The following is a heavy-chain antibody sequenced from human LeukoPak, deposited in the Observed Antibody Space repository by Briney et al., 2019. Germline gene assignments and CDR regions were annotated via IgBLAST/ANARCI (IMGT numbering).Heavy chain of an antibody. CDR2: VNSDGSST. CDR1: GFTFRNHW. CDR3: VRYGELALDS. J-gene: IGHJ4*02. Sequence: GGSLRLSCAVSGFTFRNHWMHWVRQAPGKGLVWVSRVNSDGSSTRYADSVKGRFTISRDNAKNTLYLQMYSLRAEDTAVYYCVRYGELALDSWGQGTVVTVSS. D-gene: IGHD3-10*01. V-gene: IGHV3-74*01.